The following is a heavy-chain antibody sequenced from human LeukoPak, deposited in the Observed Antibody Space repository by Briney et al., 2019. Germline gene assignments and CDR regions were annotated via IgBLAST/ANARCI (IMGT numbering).Heavy chain of an antibody. CDR3: ARDLKAVAGTVY. V-gene: IGHV1-2*02. CDR2: INPNSGGR. Sequence: ASVSVSCKASGYTFTCYYMHWVRQAPGPGLEWVGWINPNSGGRYYAQKFQGRVTMTSDTSIITAYMELSRLRSDDTAVYYCARDLKAVAGTVYWGQGTLVTVSS. CDR1: GYTFTCYY. D-gene: IGHD6-19*01. J-gene: IGHJ4*02.